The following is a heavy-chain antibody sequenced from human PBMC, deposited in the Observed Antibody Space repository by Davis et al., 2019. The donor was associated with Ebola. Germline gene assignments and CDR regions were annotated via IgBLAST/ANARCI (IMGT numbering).Heavy chain of an antibody. Sequence: GESLKISCAASGFTFSGSAMHWVRQASGKGLEWVGRIRSKANSYATAYAASVKGRFTISRDDSKNTAYLQMNSLKTEDTAVYYCTISIFGVVIRSFDIWGQGTMVTVSS. CDR3: TISIFGVVIRSFDI. D-gene: IGHD3-3*01. V-gene: IGHV3-73*01. CDR2: IRSKANSYAT. CDR1: GFTFSGSA. J-gene: IGHJ3*02.